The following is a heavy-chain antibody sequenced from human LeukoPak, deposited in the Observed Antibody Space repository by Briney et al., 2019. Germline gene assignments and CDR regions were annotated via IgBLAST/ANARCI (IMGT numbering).Heavy chain of an antibody. CDR2: INPNSGGT. V-gene: IGHV1-2*02. D-gene: IGHD3-16*01. CDR1: GYTFTGYY. Sequence: ASVKVSCKASGYTFTGYYMHWVRQAPGQGLEWMGWINPNSGGTNYAQKFQGRVTMTRDTSISTAYMELNSLRADDTAVYYCVKDSSWMGEYYFDYWGQGTLVTVSS. J-gene: IGHJ4*02. CDR3: VKDSSWMGEYYFDY.